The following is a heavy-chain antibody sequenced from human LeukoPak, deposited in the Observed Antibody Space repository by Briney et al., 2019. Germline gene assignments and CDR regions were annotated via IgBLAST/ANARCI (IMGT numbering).Heavy chain of an antibody. CDR3: ARDSGFLPYSSSWYSYYFDY. CDR2: ISSSSSYI. D-gene: IGHD6-13*01. J-gene: IGHJ4*02. CDR1: GFTFSSYS. V-gene: IGHV3-21*01. Sequence: GGSLRLSCAASGFTFSSYSMNWVRQAPGKGLEWVSSISSSSSYIYYADSVKGRFTISRDNAKNSLYLQMNSLRAEDTAVYYCARDSGFLPYSSSWYSYYFDYWGQGTLVTVSS.